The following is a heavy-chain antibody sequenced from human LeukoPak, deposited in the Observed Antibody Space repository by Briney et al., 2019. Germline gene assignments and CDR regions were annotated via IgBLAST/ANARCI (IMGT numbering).Heavy chain of an antibody. J-gene: IGHJ4*02. CDR1: GFTFSSYA. D-gene: IGHD1-26*01. V-gene: IGHV3-23*01. CDR2: ISGSGGST. CDR3: AKVRGYSGSFELFDY. Sequence: GGSLRLSRAASGFTFSSYAMSWVRQAPGKGLEWVSAISGSGGSTYYADSVKGRFTISRDNSKNTLYLQMNSLRAEDTAVYYCAKVRGYSGSFELFDYWGQGTLVTVSS.